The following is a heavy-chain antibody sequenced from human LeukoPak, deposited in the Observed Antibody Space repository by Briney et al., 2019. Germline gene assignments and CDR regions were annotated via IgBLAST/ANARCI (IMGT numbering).Heavy chain of an antibody. CDR1: GSTFSSYA. CDR2: ISYDGSNK. Sequence: GGSLRLSCAASGSTFSSYAMHWVRQAPGKGLEWVAVISYDGSNKHYADSVKGRFTISRDNSKNTLYLQMNSLRAEDTAVYYCARVSSSSLLSHLDYWGQGTLVTVSS. CDR3: ARVSSSSLLSHLDY. V-gene: IGHV3-30*04. D-gene: IGHD6-6*01. J-gene: IGHJ4*02.